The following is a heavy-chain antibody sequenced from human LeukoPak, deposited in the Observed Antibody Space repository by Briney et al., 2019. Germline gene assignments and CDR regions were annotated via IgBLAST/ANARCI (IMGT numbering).Heavy chain of an antibody. CDR3: ARGTASTGLDN. J-gene: IGHJ4*02. V-gene: IGHV3-23*01. Sequence: GGSLRLSCAASGFSFSSFAMSWVRQAPGKGLEWVSGISGSGDTTDYADSVKGRFTISRDDSKNTVRLQMNSLRAEDTAVYYCARGTASTGLDNWGQGTLVTVSS. D-gene: IGHD1-1*01. CDR1: GFSFSSFA. CDR2: ISGSGDTT.